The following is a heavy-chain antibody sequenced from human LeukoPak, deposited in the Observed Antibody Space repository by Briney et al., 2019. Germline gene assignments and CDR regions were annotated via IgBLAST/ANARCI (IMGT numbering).Heavy chain of an antibody. D-gene: IGHD3-10*01. J-gene: IGHJ3*02. CDR3: ATLMDYYGSGSLYDAFDI. V-gene: IGHV4-59*08. CDR2: IYYSGST. CDR1: GGSISSYY. Sequence: SETLSLTCTVSGGSISSYYRSWIRQPPGKGLEWIGYIYYSGSTNYNPSLKSRVTISVDTSKNQFSLKLSSVTAADTAVYYCATLMDYYGSGSLYDAFDIWGQRTMVTVSS.